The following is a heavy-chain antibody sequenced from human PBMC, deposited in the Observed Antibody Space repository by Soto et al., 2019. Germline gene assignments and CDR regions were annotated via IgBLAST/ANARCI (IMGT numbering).Heavy chain of an antibody. J-gene: IGHJ4*02. CDR2: IYPGDSDT. D-gene: IGHD3-22*01. Sequence: GESLKISCKGSGYSFTSYWIGWVRQMPGKGLEWMGIIYPGDSDTRYSPSFQGQVTISADKSISTAYLQWSSLKASDTAMYYCARLALVGSYYYDSSGYTDYWGQGTLVTVSS. V-gene: IGHV5-51*01. CDR1: GYSFTSYW. CDR3: ARLALVGSYYYDSSGYTDY.